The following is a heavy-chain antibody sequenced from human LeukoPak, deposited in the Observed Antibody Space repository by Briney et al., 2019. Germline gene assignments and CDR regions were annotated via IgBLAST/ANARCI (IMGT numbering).Heavy chain of an antibody. CDR1: GFTFISYW. CDR2: VNADGSST. D-gene: IGHD2-15*01. CDR3: ARVGVGSYNWFDP. V-gene: IGHV3-74*01. Sequence: GGSLRLSCAASGFTFISYWMHWVRQAPGKGLVWVSRVNADGSSTSYADSVKGRFTISRDNAENTLYLQMNSLRAEDTAVYYCARVGVGSYNWFDPWGQGTMVTVSS. J-gene: IGHJ5*02.